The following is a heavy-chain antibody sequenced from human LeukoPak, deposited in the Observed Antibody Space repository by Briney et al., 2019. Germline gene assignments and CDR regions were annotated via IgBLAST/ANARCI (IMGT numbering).Heavy chain of an antibody. CDR1: GYTFTSYA. V-gene: IGHV1-3*01. CDR2: INAGNGNT. CDR3: ARVGKWGGYDSGRFNYYYGMDV. D-gene: IGHD5-12*01. J-gene: IGHJ6*04. Sequence: ASVKVSCKASGYTFTSYAMHWVRQAPGQTLEWMGWINAGNGNTKYSQKFQGRVTITRDTSASTAYMELSGLRSEDTAVYYCARVGKWGGYDSGRFNYYYGMDVWGKGTTVTVSS.